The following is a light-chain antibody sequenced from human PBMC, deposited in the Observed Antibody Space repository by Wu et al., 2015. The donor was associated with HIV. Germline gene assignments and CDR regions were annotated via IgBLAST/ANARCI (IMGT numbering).Light chain of an antibody. CDR1: QNIDIW. CDR2: RAS. CDR3: QQYDSYPFT. J-gene: IGKJ2*01. Sequence: QMTQSPSTLSASVGDRVTIACRASQNIDIWLAWYHQRPGEAPKLLIHRASNLHTEVSSRFSGSGSGTDFTLTINTLQPDDLGTYFCQQYDSYPFTFGLGTKLEIK. V-gene: IGKV1-5*03.